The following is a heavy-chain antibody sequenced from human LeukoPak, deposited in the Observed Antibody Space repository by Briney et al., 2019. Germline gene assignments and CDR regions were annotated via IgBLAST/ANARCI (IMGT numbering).Heavy chain of an antibody. CDR1: GFIFSNYG. Sequence: GGSLRLSCAASGFIFSNYGMHWVRQAPGKGLEWVAVIWYDGNNKYYADSVKGRFTISRDNSKNTLYLQMNSLRAEDTAVYYCAKPANYYYDSSGYYLLYFDYWGQGTLVTVSS. V-gene: IGHV3-33*06. CDR2: IWYDGNNK. J-gene: IGHJ4*02. D-gene: IGHD3-22*01. CDR3: AKPANYYYDSSGYYLLYFDY.